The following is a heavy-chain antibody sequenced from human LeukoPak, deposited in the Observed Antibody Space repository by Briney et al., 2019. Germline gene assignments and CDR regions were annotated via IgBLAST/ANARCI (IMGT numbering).Heavy chain of an antibody. J-gene: IGHJ4*01. CDR2: ISYDGSNK. Sequence: GRSLRLSCAASGFTFSSYAMHWVRQAPGKGLEWVAVISYDGSNKYYADSVKVRFTISRDNSKNTLYLQMNSLRAEDTAVYYCARRHSYDSSGYYPVYWGHATLVTVSS. V-gene: IGHV3-30-3*01. CDR3: ARRHSYDSSGYYPVY. CDR1: GFTFSSYA. D-gene: IGHD3-22*01.